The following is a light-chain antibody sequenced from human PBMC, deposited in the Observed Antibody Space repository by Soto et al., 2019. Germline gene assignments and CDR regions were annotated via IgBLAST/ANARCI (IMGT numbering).Light chain of an antibody. J-gene: IGKJ4*01. CDR1: QSLLHSNGYNC. Sequence: DIVMTQSPLSLPVTPGEPASISCRSSQSLLHSNGYNCLDWYLQKPGQSPQLLIYLGSNRASGVPARFSGSGSGTDFTLKISRVEAEDVGVYYCMQALQTPVTFGGGTKVEIK. CDR2: LGS. V-gene: IGKV2-28*01. CDR3: MQALQTPVT.